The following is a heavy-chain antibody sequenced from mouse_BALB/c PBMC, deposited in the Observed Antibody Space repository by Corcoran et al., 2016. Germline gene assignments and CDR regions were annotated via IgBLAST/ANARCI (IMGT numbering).Heavy chain of an antibody. D-gene: IGHD3-1*01. V-gene: IGHV8-12*01. CDR3: ARREASSGYYAMDY. Sequence: QVTLKESGPGILQPSQTLSLTCSFSGFSLSTSGMGVSWIRQPSGKGLEWLAHIYWDDDKRYNPSLKSRLTISKDTSRNQVFLKITSVDTADTATYYCARREASSGYYAMDYWGQGTSVTVSS. CDR1: GFSLSTSGMG. J-gene: IGHJ4*01. CDR2: IYWDDDK.